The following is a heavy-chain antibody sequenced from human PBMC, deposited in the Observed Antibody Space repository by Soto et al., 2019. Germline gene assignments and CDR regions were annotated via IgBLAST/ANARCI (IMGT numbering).Heavy chain of an antibody. J-gene: IGHJ4*02. D-gene: IGHD2-15*01. CDR1: GFTVSSNY. Sequence: EVQLVESGGGLVQPGGSLRLSCTASGFTVSSNYMSWVRQAPGKGLEWVSVIYSGGTTYYADSVKGRFTISRHNSKNTXYLQMNSLRAEDTAVYYCASGYCSGGSCYSGYFDYWGQGTLVTVSS. V-gene: IGHV3-53*04. CDR3: ASGYCSGGSCYSGYFDY. CDR2: IYSGGTT.